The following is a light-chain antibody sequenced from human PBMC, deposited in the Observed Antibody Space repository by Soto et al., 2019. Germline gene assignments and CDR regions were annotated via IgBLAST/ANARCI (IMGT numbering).Light chain of an antibody. CDR1: SSDVGGYNY. J-gene: IGLJ1*01. CDR3: NSYGSTSTRYV. CDR2: EVS. Sequence: QSALTQPASVSGSPGQSITISCTGTSSDVGGYNYVSWYQQHPGKAPKLMIYEVSNRPSGVSNRFSGSKSGTTASLTISGLQAEDEADYCCNSYGSTSTRYVFGTGTKLTVL. V-gene: IGLV2-14*01.